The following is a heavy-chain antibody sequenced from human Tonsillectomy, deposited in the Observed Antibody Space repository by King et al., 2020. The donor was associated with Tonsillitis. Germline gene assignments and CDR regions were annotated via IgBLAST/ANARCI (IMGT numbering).Heavy chain of an antibody. Sequence: VQLVESGGGLIQPGGSLRLSCAASGLTVSTNYMNWVRQAPGKGLEWVSLIYNAGGTYYADSVKGRFTISRDSSKNTLYLQMNSLRAEDTAMYYCARDRYHYDGSGSYGGYYYYGMDVWGQGTTVTVSS. CDR1: GLTVSTNY. D-gene: IGHD3-22*01. CDR2: IYNAGGT. J-gene: IGHJ6*02. V-gene: IGHV3-53*01. CDR3: ARDRYHYDGSGSYGGYYYYGMDV.